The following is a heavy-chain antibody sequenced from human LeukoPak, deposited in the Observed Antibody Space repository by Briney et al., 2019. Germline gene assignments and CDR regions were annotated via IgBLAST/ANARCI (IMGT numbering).Heavy chain of an antibody. V-gene: IGHV3-64D*06. CDR1: GFTFSNYA. J-gene: IGHJ5*02. D-gene: IGHD6-19*01. CDR3: VKDGRSSGWYGWIDP. CDR2: ISSNGGSA. Sequence: GGSLRLSCSASGFTFSNYAMHWVRQAPGKGLEYVSAISSNGGSAYYADSVKGRFTISRDNSKNTLYLQMSSLRAEDTAVYYCVKDGRSSGWYGWIDPWGQGTLVTVSS.